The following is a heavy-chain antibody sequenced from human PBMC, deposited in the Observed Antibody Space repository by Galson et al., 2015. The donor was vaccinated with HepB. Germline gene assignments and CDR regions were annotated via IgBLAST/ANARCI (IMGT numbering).Heavy chain of an antibody. CDR1: GYTFTSYA. CDR3: AREAELDILTNDAFDI. J-gene: IGHJ3*02. Sequence: SVKVSCKASGYTFTSYAMNWVRQAPGQGLEWMGWISTNTGNPTYAQGFTGRFVFSLDTSVSTAYLQISSLKAEDTAVYYCAREAELDILTNDAFDIWGQGTMVTVSS. CDR2: ISTNTGNP. D-gene: IGHD3-9*01. V-gene: IGHV7-4-1*02.